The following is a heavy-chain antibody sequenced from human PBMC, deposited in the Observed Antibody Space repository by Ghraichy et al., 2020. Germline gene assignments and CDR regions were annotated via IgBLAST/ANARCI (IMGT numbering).Heavy chain of an antibody. CDR3: ARGAGITDALDV. Sequence: GESLNISCAASGFSFSSYWMTLVRQAPGKGLEWVANINQDGSDDFCVDSLKGRFTISRDNGKDSLYLQINSLRVEDTAVYYCARGAGITDALDVWGHGTRVSVSS. D-gene: IGHD6-25*01. V-gene: IGHV3-7*01. CDR1: GFSFSSYW. CDR2: INQDGSDD. J-gene: IGHJ3*01.